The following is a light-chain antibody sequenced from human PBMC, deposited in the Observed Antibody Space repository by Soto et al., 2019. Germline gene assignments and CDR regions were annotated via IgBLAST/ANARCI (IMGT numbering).Light chain of an antibody. CDR2: GTS. CDR3: HLYARSPRT. V-gene: IGKV3-20*01. J-gene: IGKJ1*01. CDR1: QSVSSSY. Sequence: EIVLTQSPGTLSLSPGERATLSCRASQSVSSSYLAWYQHKPGRAPRLLIDGTSSRATGIPDRFSGSGSGTDFTLTISRMEPEGLAEDKCHLYARSPRTFGQGTKVDIK.